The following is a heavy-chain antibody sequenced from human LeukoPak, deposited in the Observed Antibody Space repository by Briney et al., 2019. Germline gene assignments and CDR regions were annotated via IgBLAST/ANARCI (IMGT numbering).Heavy chain of an antibody. Sequence: ASVKVSCKVSGYTLTELSMFWVPQAPGKGLEWMGSFDPEDGKTIYAQKFQGRVNMTEDTSTDTAYMELSSLRSEDTAVYYCATGYLVTAGLMDVWGQGTTVTVSS. CDR3: ATGYLVTAGLMDV. J-gene: IGHJ6*02. CDR1: GYTLTELS. D-gene: IGHD6-13*01. V-gene: IGHV1-24*01. CDR2: FDPEDGKT.